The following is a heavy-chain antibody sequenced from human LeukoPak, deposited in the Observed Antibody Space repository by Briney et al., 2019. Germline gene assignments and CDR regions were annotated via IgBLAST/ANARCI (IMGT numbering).Heavy chain of an antibody. CDR2: IYPGDSDT. D-gene: IGHD3-22*01. Sequence: GESLKISCKGSGYSFTSYWIGWVRQMPGKGLEWMGIIYPGDSDTRYSPSFQGQVTISADKSISTAYLQWSSLKASDTAMYYCARGKGGYYDSSGYSNWFDPWGQGTLVTVSS. CDR1: GYSFTSYW. CDR3: ARGKGGYYDSSGYSNWFDP. V-gene: IGHV5-51*01. J-gene: IGHJ5*02.